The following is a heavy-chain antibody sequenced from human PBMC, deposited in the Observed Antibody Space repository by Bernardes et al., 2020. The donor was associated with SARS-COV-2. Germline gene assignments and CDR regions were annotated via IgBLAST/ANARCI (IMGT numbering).Heavy chain of an antibody. D-gene: IGHD3-22*01. J-gene: IGHJ4*02. CDR3: ARDLTFSHLIYDSSGYAY. Sequence: SETLSLTCTVSGGSISSYYWSWIRQPPGKGLEWIGYIYYSGSTNYNPSLKSRVTISVDTSKNQFSLKLSSVTAADTAVYYCARDLTFSHLIYDSSGYAYWGQGTLVTVSS. CDR1: GGSISSYY. CDR2: IYYSGST. V-gene: IGHV4-59*12.